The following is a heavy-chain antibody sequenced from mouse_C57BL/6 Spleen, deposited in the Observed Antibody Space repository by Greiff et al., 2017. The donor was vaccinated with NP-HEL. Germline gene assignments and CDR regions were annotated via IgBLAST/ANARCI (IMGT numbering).Heavy chain of an antibody. J-gene: IGHJ4*01. Sequence: VQLQQSGAELVKPGASVKLSCKASGYTFTSYWMQWVKQRPGQGLEWIGEIDPSDSYTNYNQKFKGKATLTVDTSSSTAYMQLSSLTSDDSAVYYCAREDYWGQGTSVTVSS. V-gene: IGHV1-50*01. CDR2: IDPSDSYT. CDR3: AREDY. CDR1: GYTFTSYW.